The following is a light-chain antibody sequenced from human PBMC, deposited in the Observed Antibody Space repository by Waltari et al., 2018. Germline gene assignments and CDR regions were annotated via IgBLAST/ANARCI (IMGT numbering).Light chain of an antibody. J-gene: IGKJ2*01. V-gene: IGKV1-5*03. Sequence: DIQMTQSPSTLSASVGDRVTIPCRASQSITTSLAWYQQKPGKAPKFLIYKASNLESGVPPRFSGSGSGTEFTLTISSLQPDDSATYYCQQYSSYPYTFGQGTKLEIK. CDR1: QSITTS. CDR2: KAS. CDR3: QQYSSYPYT.